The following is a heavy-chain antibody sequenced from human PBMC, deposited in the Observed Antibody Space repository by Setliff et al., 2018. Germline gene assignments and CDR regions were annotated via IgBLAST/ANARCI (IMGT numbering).Heavy chain of an antibody. CDR1: GFTFRSYS. Sequence: PGGSLRLSCAASGFTFRSYSMNWVRQAPGKGLDWVSTVDGSGYSTFYADSVKGRFTISRDNSKNTLYLQMNSLRAEDTAVYYCVRDLHWGFDYWGLGTLVTVSS. CDR3: VRDLHWGFDY. CDR2: VDGSGYST. V-gene: IGHV3-23*01. D-gene: IGHD7-27*01. J-gene: IGHJ4*02.